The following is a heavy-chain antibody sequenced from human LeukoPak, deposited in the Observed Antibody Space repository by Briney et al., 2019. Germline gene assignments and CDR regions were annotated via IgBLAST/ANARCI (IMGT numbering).Heavy chain of an antibody. J-gene: IGHJ6*02. Sequence: ASVKVSCKASGYTFTSYYMHWVRQAPGQGLEWMGIINPSGGSTSYAQKFQGRVTMTRDTSTSTVYMELSSLRSEDTAVYYCAREDIAAAGTFAYGMDVWGQGTTVTVSS. CDR1: GYTFTSYY. V-gene: IGHV1-46*01. CDR3: AREDIAAAGTFAYGMDV. CDR2: INPSGGST. D-gene: IGHD6-13*01.